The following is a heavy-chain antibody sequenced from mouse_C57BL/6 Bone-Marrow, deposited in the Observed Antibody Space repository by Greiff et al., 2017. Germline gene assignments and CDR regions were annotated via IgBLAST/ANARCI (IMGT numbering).Heavy chain of an antibody. D-gene: IGHD2-3*01. J-gene: IGHJ1*03. V-gene: IGHV1-55*01. Sequence: QVQLQQPGAELVKPGASVKMSCKASGYTFTSYWITWVKQRPGQGLEWIGDIYPGRGSTNYNEKFKSKATLTVDTSSSTAYMQLSSLTSEDSAVYYCARKFLCMREWYFDVWGTGTTVTVSS. CDR1: GYTFTSYW. CDR3: ARKFLCMREWYFDV. CDR2: IYPGRGST.